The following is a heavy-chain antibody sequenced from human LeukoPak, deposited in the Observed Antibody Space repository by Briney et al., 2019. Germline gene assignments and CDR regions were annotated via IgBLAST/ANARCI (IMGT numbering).Heavy chain of an antibody. Sequence: QPGGSLRLSCAASGFTFSTYSMNWVRQAPGKGLEWVSYIDPSSSMVYYADSVKGRFTISRDNAKNSLYLQMNSPRAEDTAVYYCAKDGYDSNGRLWAWFDYWGQGTLVTVSS. D-gene: IGHD3-22*01. CDR2: IDPSSSMV. CDR1: GFTFSTYS. J-gene: IGHJ4*02. V-gene: IGHV3-48*04. CDR3: AKDGYDSNGRLWAWFDY.